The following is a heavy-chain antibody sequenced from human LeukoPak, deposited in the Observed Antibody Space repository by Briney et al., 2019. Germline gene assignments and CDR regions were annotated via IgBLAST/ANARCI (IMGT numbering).Heavy chain of an antibody. Sequence: ASETLSLTCTVSSGFLSSYYWSWIPQPPGKGLVGLGHIYYSGSTNYNPSLKSRVTISVDTSKNQFSLKLSSVTAADTAVYYCARLSYCGGDCYSFVDYWGQGTLVTVSS. J-gene: IGHJ4*02. D-gene: IGHD2-21*02. CDR1: SGFLSSYY. CDR2: IYYSGST. V-gene: IGHV4-59*01. CDR3: ARLSYCGGDCYSFVDY.